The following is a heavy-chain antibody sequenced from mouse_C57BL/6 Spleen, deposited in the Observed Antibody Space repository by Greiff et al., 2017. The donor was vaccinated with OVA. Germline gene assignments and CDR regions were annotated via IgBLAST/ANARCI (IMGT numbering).Heavy chain of an antibody. CDR2: IDPSDSET. D-gene: IGHD4-1*01. CDR3: ARQGLTGSFAY. Sequence: QVQLQQPGAELVRPGSSVKLSCKASGYTFTSYWMHWVKQRPIQGLEWIGNIDPSDSETHYNQKFKDKATLTVDKSSSTAYMQLSSLTSEDSAVYYCARQGLTGSFAYWGQGTLVTVSA. V-gene: IGHV1-52*01. CDR1: GYTFTSYW. J-gene: IGHJ3*01.